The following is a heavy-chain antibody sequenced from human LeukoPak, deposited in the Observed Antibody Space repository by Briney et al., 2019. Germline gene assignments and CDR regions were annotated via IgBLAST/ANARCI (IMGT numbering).Heavy chain of an antibody. CDR1: GFTFSSYW. CDR2: INSDGSST. CDR3: ARDSVLELLTY. J-gene: IGHJ4*02. V-gene: IGHV3-74*01. Sequence: PGGSLRLSCAASGFTFSSYWMHWVRQAPGKGLVWVSRINSDGSSTSYADSVKGRFTISRDNAKNTLCLQMNSLRAEDTAVYYCARDSVLELLTYWGQGTLVTVSS. D-gene: IGHD1-26*01.